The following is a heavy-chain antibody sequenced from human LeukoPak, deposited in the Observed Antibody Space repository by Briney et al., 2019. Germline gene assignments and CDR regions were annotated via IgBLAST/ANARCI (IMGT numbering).Heavy chain of an antibody. Sequence: SETLSLTCTVSGGSISSGGYYWSWIRQHPGKGLEWIGYIYYSGSTYYNPSLKSRVTISVDTSKNQFSLKLSSVTAADTAVYYCARDGYYDSPLDYWGQGTLVTVSS. V-gene: IGHV4-31*03. D-gene: IGHD3-22*01. CDR3: ARDGYYDSPLDY. CDR1: GGSISSGGYY. CDR2: IYYSGST. J-gene: IGHJ4*02.